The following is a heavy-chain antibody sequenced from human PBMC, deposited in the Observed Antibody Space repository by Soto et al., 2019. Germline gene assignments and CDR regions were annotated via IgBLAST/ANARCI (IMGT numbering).Heavy chain of an antibody. D-gene: IGHD2-21*01. CDR2: IWYDGSNK. CDR3: ARWGDDKRMDV. V-gene: IGHV3-33*01. CDR1: GFTFSSHG. Sequence: QVQLVESGGGVVQPGRSLRLSCVASGFTFSSHGMHWVRQAPGKGLEWVAVIWYDGSNKYYAESVKGRFTISRDNSKNTLFRQMNSLRVEDTAVYYCARWGDDKRMDVWGQGTTVTVSS. J-gene: IGHJ6*02.